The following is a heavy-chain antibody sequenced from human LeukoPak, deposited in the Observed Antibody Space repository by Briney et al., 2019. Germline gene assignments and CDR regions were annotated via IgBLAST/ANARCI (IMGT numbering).Heavy chain of an antibody. J-gene: IGHJ4*02. CDR1: GFTFSSYS. V-gene: IGHV3-21*01. CDR3: AKRDGSGWHYFDY. CDR2: ISSSSSYI. D-gene: IGHD6-19*01. Sequence: GGSLRLSCAASGFTFSSYSMNWVRQAPGKGLEWVSSISSSSSYIYYADSVKGRFTISRDNAKNSLYLQMNSLRAEDTAVYYCAKRDGSGWHYFDYWGQGTLVTVSS.